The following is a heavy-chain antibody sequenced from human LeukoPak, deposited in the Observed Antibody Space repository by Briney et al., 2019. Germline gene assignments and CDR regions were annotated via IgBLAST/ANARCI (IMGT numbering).Heavy chain of an antibody. D-gene: IGHD3-10*01. Sequence: PSETLSLTCAVYGGSFSGYYWSWIRQPPGKGLEWIGEINHSGSTNYNPSLKSRVTISVDTSKNQFSLKLSSVTAADTAVYYCARDKHEYYYGSGSYYRYGMDVWGQGTTVTVSS. V-gene: IGHV4-34*01. CDR2: INHSGST. J-gene: IGHJ6*02. CDR1: GGSFSGYY. CDR3: ARDKHEYYYGSGSYYRYGMDV.